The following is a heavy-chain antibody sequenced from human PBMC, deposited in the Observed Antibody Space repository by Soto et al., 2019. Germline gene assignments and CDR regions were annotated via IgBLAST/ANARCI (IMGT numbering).Heavy chain of an antibody. D-gene: IGHD2-21*02. CDR2: VYHTGDT. Sequence: SETLSLTCGVSGGTVGSSHWCSWVRQSPSRGLEWIGSVYHTGDTNFNPSLQSRVTFSVDKSNNQFSLRLTSLTAADTAVYFCAREIVTAGGNNYFDPWGPGTLVTVSS. CDR3: AREIVTAGGNNYFDP. J-gene: IGHJ5*02. CDR1: GGTVGSSHW. V-gene: IGHV4-4*02.